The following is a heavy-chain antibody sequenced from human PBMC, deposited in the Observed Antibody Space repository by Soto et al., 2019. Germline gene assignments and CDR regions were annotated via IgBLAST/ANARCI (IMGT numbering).Heavy chain of an antibody. CDR3: ARNLVRVYYGMDV. CDR1: GFIFSDFA. J-gene: IGHJ6*02. V-gene: IGHV3-33*01. Sequence: QPGGSLRLSCAASGFIFSDFAMHWVRQAPGKGLEWVAEIWYDGSNEYYGDSVKGRFTISRDNSKNTLYLQLNSLRAEDTAVYYCARNLVRVYYGMDVWGQGTTVTVSS. CDR2: IWYDGSNE. D-gene: IGHD3-10*01.